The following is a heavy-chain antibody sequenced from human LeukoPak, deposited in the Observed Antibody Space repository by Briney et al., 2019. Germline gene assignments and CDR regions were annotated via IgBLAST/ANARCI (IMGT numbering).Heavy chain of an antibody. J-gene: IGHJ6*03. CDR3: ARHGDLYYYYYMDA. Sequence: VKPSETLSRTCTVSGGSISSYYWSWLRQPPGKGLEWIGYIYYSGSTNYNPSLKSRVTISVDTSKNQFSLKLSSVTAADTAVYYCARHGDLYYYYYMDAWGKGTTVTVSS. V-gene: IGHV4-59*01. D-gene: IGHD3-10*01. CDR1: GGSISSYY. CDR2: IYYSGST.